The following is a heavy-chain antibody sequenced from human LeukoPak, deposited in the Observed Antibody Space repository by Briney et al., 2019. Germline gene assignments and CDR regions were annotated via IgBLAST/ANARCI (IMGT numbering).Heavy chain of an antibody. J-gene: IGHJ4*02. V-gene: IGHV3-64*04. Sequence: GGSLRLSCAASGFTFSSYAMHWVRQAPGKGLEYVSAISSNGGSTYYANSVKGRFTMSRDNSKNTLYLQMNSLRAEDTAVYYCVKDRRAFDDWGQGTLVTVSS. CDR2: ISSNGGST. CDR1: GFTFSSYA. CDR3: VKDRRAFDD.